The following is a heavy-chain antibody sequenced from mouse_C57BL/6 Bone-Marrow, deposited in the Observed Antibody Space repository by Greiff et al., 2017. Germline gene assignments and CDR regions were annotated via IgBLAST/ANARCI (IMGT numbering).Heavy chain of an antibody. J-gene: IGHJ3*01. D-gene: IGHD2-1*01. CDR1: GYTFTSYG. CDR3: VYCGNFLAY. Sequence: VQVVESGAELSRPGASVKLSCKASGYTFTSYGISWVKQRPGQGLEWIGEIYPRSGNTYYNEKFKGKATLTADKSSSTAYMELRSLTSEDSAVYFCVYCGNFLAYWGQGTMVTVSA. V-gene: IGHV1-81*01. CDR2: IYPRSGNT.